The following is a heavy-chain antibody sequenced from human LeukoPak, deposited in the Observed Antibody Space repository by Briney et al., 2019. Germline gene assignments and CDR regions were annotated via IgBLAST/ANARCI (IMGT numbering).Heavy chain of an antibody. CDR3: ARRGAAAVNY. D-gene: IGHD6-13*01. Sequence: SETLSLTCAVYGGSFSGYYWSWIRQPPGKGLEWIGEINHSGNTNYNPSLKSRVSISVDTSKNQFSLKLSSVTAADTAVYFCARRGAAAVNYWGQGTLVTVPS. CDR1: GGSFSGYY. J-gene: IGHJ4*02. V-gene: IGHV4-34*01. CDR2: INHSGNT.